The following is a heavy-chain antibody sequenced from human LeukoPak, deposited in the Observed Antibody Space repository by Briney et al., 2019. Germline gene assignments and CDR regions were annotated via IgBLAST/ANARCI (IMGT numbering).Heavy chain of an antibody. J-gene: IGHJ4*02. CDR2: ISSSSSYI. D-gene: IGHD3-10*01. Sequence: GGSLRLSCAASGFTFSSYSMNWVRQAPGKGLEWVSSISSSSSYIYYADSVKGRFTISRDNAKNSLYLQMNSLRAEDTAVNYCARVGGSGSYYMYYFDYWGQGTLVTVSS. CDR3: ARVGGSGSYYMYYFDY. V-gene: IGHV3-21*01. CDR1: GFTFSSYS.